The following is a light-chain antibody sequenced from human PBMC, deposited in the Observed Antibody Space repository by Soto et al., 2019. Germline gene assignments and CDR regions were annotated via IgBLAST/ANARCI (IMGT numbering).Light chain of an antibody. CDR1: SSNIGAGFD. V-gene: IGLV1-40*01. CDR3: LLYYGGARV. J-gene: IGLJ1*01. CDR2: GNS. Sequence: QPVLTQPPSVSGAPGQRVTISCTGSSSNIGAGFDVHWYQQLPGTAPKLLIYGNSNQPSGVPDRFSGSKSGTSASLAITGLQAEDEADYYCLLYYGGARVFGTGTKLTVL.